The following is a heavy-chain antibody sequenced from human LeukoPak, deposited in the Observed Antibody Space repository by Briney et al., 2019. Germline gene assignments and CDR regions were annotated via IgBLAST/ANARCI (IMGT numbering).Heavy chain of an antibody. D-gene: IGHD3-22*01. CDR2: MYYSGST. CDR1: GGSISSGDYY. V-gene: IGHV4-30-4*01. J-gene: IGHJ5*02. CDR3: ARPYYYDSRIDP. Sequence: SETLSLTCTVSGGSISSGDYYWRWIRQPPGKGLEWIAYMYYSGSTYYNPSLKSRVTMSADTSKNQLSLQLSSVTAADTAVYYCARPYYYDSRIDPWGQEILVTVSS.